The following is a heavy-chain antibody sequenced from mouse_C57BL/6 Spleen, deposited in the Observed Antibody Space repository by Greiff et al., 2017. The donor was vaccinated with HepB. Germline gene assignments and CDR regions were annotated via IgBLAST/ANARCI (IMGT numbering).Heavy chain of an antibody. CDR2: IYPGDGDT. Sequence: QVQLQQSGPELVKPGASVKLSCKASGYAFSSSWMNWVKQRPGKGLEWIGRIYPGDGDTNYNGKFKGKATLTADKSSSTAYMQLSSLTSEDSAVYFCARSYYGSIVPWGQGTLVTVSA. J-gene: IGHJ3*01. CDR3: ARSYYGSIVP. D-gene: IGHD1-1*01. CDR1: GYAFSSSW. V-gene: IGHV1-82*01.